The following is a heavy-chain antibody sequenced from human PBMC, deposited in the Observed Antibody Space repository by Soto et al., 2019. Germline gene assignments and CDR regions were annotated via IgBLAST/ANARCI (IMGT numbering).Heavy chain of an antibody. CDR2: IDPSDSYT. V-gene: IGHV5-10-1*01. CDR1: GYSFTSYW. Sequence: GESLKISCKGSGYSFTSYWISWVRQMPGKGLEWMGRIDPSDSYTNYSPSFQGHVTISADKSISTAYLQWSSLKASDTAMYYCARLHDIVVVPAAVHPYYYYGMDVWGQGTTVTVSS. CDR3: ARLHDIVVVPAAVHPYYYYGMDV. D-gene: IGHD2-2*01. J-gene: IGHJ6*02.